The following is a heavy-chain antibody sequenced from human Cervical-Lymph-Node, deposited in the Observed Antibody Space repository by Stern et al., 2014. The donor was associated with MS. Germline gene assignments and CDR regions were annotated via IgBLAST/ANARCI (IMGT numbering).Heavy chain of an antibody. Sequence: VQLVESGGGVVQPGKSLRLSCAASGFTFNTYDMHWVRQAPGKGLEWVAVVSYDGAKENYADSVRGRFAISRENSKNTLYLQMNRLRSEDAAVYYCARSDLVVAPAADEYFDHWGQGTLVTVSS. J-gene: IGHJ4*02. CDR1: GFTFNTYD. V-gene: IGHV3-30*01. CDR2: VSYDGAKE. CDR3: ARSDLVVAPAADEYFDH. D-gene: IGHD2-2*01.